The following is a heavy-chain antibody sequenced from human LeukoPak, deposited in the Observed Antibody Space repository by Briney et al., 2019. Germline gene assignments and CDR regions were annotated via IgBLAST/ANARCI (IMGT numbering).Heavy chain of an antibody. D-gene: IGHD5-12*01. V-gene: IGHV4-59*01. CDR2: IYYSGST. CDR3: ARGLRADWFDP. CDR1: GGSISSYY. Sequence: SETLSLTCTVSGGSISSYYWSWIRQPPGKGLEWIGYIYYSGSTNYNPSLKSRVTISVDTSKNQFSLKLSSVTAADTAVYYCARGLRADWFDPWGQGTLVTVSS. J-gene: IGHJ5*02.